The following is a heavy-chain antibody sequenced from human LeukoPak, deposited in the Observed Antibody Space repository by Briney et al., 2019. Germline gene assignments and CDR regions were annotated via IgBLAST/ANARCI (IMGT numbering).Heavy chain of an antibody. D-gene: IGHD5-24*01. V-gene: IGHV3-21*01. Sequence: KPGGSLRLSCAASGFTFSSYSMNWVRQAPGKGLEWVSSISSSSSYIYYADSVKGRFTISRDNAKNSLYLQMNGLRAEDTAVYYCAGSRDGYPLDYWGQGTLVTVSS. J-gene: IGHJ4*02. CDR2: ISSSSSYI. CDR1: GFTFSSYS. CDR3: AGSRDGYPLDY.